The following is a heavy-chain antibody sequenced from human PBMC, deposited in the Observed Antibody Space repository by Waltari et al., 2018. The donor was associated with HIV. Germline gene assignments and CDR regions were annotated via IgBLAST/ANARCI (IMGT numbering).Heavy chain of an antibody. CDR1: GGSFSGYY. Sequence: QVQLQQWGAGLLKPSETLSLTCAVYGGSFSGYYWSWIRQPPGKGLEWIGEINHSGSTNYNPSLKSRVTISVDTSKNQFSLKLSSVTAADTAVYYCASTPPKGAFDIWGQGTMVTVSS. V-gene: IGHV4-34*01. J-gene: IGHJ3*02. CDR2: INHSGST. CDR3: ASTPPKGAFDI.